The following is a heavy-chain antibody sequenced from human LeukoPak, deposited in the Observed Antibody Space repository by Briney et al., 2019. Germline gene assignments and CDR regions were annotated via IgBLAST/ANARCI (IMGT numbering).Heavy chain of an antibody. CDR3: AKDGIFPIPDY. Sequence: GGSLRLSCAASGFTFSNAWMSWVRQAPGKGRECVGRIKSKTDGGTADYAAPVKGRFTISRDDSTNTLYLQMNSLRAEDTAVYYCAKDGIFPIPDYWGQGALVTVCS. V-gene: IGHV3-15*01. J-gene: IGHJ4*02. CDR2: IKSKTDGGTA. D-gene: IGHD3-3*01. CDR1: GFTFSNAW.